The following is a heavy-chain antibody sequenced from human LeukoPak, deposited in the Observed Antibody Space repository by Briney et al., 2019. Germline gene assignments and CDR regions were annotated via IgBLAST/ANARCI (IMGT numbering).Heavy chain of an antibody. D-gene: IGHD2-2*01. CDR1: GFTVSSNY. J-gene: IGHJ6*03. CDR3: AGRYCSSTSCYYYYYYMDV. Sequence: QTGGSLRLSCAASGFTVSSNYMSWVRQAPGKGLEWVSAISGSGGSTHYADSVKGRFTISRDNSKNTLYLQMNSLRAEDTAVYYCAGRYCSSTSCYYYYYYMDVWGKGTTVTVSS. CDR2: ISGSGGST. V-gene: IGHV3-23*01.